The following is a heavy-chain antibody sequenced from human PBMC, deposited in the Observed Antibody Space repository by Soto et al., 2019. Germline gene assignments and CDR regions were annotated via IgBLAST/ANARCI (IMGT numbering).Heavy chain of an antibody. V-gene: IGHV4-59*08. CDR3: ASLRDSSSWFDP. CDR1: GGSISSYY. J-gene: IGHJ5*02. D-gene: IGHD6-13*01. CDR2: IYYSGST. Sequence: SETLSLTCTVSGGSISSYYWSWIRQPPGKGLEWIGYIYYSGSTNYNPSLKSRVTISVDTSKNQFSLKLSSVTAADTAVYYCASLRDSSSWFDPWGQGTLVTVSS.